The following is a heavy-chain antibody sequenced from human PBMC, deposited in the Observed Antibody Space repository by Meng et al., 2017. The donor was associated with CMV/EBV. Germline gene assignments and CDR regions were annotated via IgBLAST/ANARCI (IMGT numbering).Heavy chain of an antibody. Sequence: FTFSSYAMRGVSQSPGKGLEWVAVRSEDGSNKYYADTVKGRFTISRDNSKNTLYLQMNSLRAEDTAVYYCAREYYDFWSGYHNWFDPWGQGTLVTVSS. CDR3: AREYYDFWSGYHNWFDP. V-gene: IGHV3-30-3*01. J-gene: IGHJ5*02. CDR2: RSEDGSNK. D-gene: IGHD3-3*01. CDR1: FTFSSYA.